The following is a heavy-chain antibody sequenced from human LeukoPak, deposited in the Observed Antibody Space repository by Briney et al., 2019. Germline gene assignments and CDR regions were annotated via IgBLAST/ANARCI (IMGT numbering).Heavy chain of an antibody. D-gene: IGHD6-19*01. V-gene: IGHV4-59*01. J-gene: IGHJ4*02. CDR2: IYYSGST. CDR3: ARAVSRYSSGWTFDY. CDR1: GGSISSYY. Sequence: SETLSLTCTVSGGSISSYYWSWIRQPPGKGLEWIGYIYYSGSTNYNPSLKSRVTISVDTSKNQFSLKLSSVTAADTAAYYCARAVSRYSSGWTFDYWGQGTLVTVSS.